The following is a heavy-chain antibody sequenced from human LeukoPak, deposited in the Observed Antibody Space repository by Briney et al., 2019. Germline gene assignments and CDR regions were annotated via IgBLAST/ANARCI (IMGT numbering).Heavy chain of an antibody. CDR2: INRSVRI. V-gene: IGHV4-34*01. D-gene: IGHD3-10*01. CDR3: GDFDP. Sequence: SETLSLTCAVYGGSFSDFHWSWIRQPPGKGLECIEEINRSVRINDNPSPNSRGTISSDTTKDHSSLMVMTVTAAVSSYGLDGDFDPRGQGTPVTVSS. CDR1: GGSFSDFH. J-gene: IGHJ5*02.